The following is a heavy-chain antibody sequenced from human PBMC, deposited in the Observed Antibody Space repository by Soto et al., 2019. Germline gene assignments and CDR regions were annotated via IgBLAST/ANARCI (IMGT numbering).Heavy chain of an antibody. D-gene: IGHD2-2*01. CDR2: ISGSGGSP. Sequence: PGGSLRLSCAASWFTFSTSAMHWVRQAPGKGLEWVSAISGSGGSPSYADSVQGRFTISRDNPKNTLYLQMNSLRAEDTAMYYCAKARCSTTNCYVPDYWGQGTLVTVSS. CDR1: WFTFSTSA. CDR3: AKARCSTTNCYVPDY. J-gene: IGHJ4*02. V-gene: IGHV3-23*01.